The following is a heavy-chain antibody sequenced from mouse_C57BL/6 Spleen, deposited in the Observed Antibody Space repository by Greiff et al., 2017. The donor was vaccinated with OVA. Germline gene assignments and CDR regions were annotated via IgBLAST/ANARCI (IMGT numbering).Heavy chain of an antibody. CDR2: IYPGDGDP. D-gene: IGHD1-1*01. CDR1: GYAFSSSW. V-gene: IGHV1-82*01. CDR3: ARLDYYGSSLYAMDY. J-gene: IGHJ4*01. Sequence: VQRVESGPELVKPGASVKISCKASGYAFSSSWMNWVKQRPGKGLEWIGRIYPGDGDPNYNGKFKGKATLTADKSSSTAYMQLSSLTSEDSAVYFCARLDYYGSSLYAMDYWGQGTSVTVSS.